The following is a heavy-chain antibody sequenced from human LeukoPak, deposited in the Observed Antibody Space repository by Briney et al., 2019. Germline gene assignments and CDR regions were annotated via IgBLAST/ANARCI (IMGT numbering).Heavy chain of an antibody. D-gene: IGHD3-22*01. CDR1: GGSFSGYY. J-gene: IGHJ3*02. CDR3: ARRTTYYYDSSGYYYHAFDI. Sequence: SETLSLTCAVYGGSFSGYYWSWIRQPPGKGLEWIVEINHSGSTNYNPSLKSRVTISVDTSKNQFSLKLSSVTAADTAVYYCARRTTYYYDSSGYYYHAFDIWGQGTMVTVSS. V-gene: IGHV4-34*01. CDR2: INHSGST.